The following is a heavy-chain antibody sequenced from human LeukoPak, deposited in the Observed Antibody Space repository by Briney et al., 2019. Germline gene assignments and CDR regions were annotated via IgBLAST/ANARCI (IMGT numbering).Heavy chain of an antibody. CDR2: INPNSGAT. D-gene: IGHD3-3*02. CDR1: EYTFTGYY. CDR3: ARDSRVASPSLGY. Sequence: ASVKVSCKASEYTFTGYYMHWVRQAPGQGLEWMGWINPNSGATDYAQNFQGRVTLTRDTSISTAYMELSRLRSDDTAVYYCARDSRVASPSLGYWGQGTLVTVSS. V-gene: IGHV1-2*02. J-gene: IGHJ4*02.